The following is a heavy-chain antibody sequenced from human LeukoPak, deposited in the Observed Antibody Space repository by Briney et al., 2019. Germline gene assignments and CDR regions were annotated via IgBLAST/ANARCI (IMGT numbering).Heavy chain of an antibody. CDR3: AKGDAWGRYKD. J-gene: IGHJ1*01. CDR1: GFTFSSHG. Sequence: GGSLRLSCAASGFTFSSHGMNWVRQAPGKGLEWVSGISPSGGITYYTDSVKGRFTISRDNSKNTVSLQMNSLRGDDTAVYYCAKGDAWGRYKDWGQGTLVTVSS. D-gene: IGHD3-16*01. V-gene: IGHV3-23*01. CDR2: ISPSGGIT.